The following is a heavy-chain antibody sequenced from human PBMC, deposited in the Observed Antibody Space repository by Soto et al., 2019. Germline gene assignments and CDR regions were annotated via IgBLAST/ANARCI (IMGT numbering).Heavy chain of an antibody. CDR2: ITPIFGRTA. J-gene: IGHJ4*02. V-gene: IGHV1-69*13. Sequence: SVKVSCKASGGTFSSYAISWVRQAPGEGLEWMGAITPIFGRTANYAQRFQGRVTITADDSTNNAYMELSSLRSEDTAVYYCARVRSKTTTLYYFDYWGQGTPVTVSS. CDR1: GGTFSSYA. CDR3: ARVRSKTTTLYYFDY. D-gene: IGHD4-4*01.